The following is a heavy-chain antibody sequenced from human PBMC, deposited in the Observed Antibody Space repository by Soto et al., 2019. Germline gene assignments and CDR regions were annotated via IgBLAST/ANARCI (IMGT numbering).Heavy chain of an antibody. CDR3: ARKGGDSSGYLYYFDY. V-gene: IGHV3-30-3*01. J-gene: IGHJ4*02. D-gene: IGHD3-22*01. CDR1: GFTFSSYA. CDR2: ISYDGSNK. Sequence: QVQLVESGGGVVQPGRSLRLSCAASGFTFSSYAMHWVRQAPGKGLEWVAVISYDGSNKYYADSVKGRFTISRDNSKNXLYLQMNSLRAEDTAVYYCARKGGDSSGYLYYFDYWGQGTLVTVSS.